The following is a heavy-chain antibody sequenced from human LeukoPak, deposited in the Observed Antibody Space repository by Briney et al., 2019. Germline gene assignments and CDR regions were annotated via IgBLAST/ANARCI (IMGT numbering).Heavy chain of an antibody. CDR2: IYDSANT. D-gene: IGHD6-13*01. Sequence: SETLSLTCTVSGGSIRSYYWSWIRQPPGKGLEWIGYIYDSANTNYSPSLKSRVTISVDTSKNQFSLKLSSVTAADTAVYYCARGVYIAAAQYGYWGQGTLVTASS. CDR3: ARGVYIAAAQYGY. V-gene: IGHV4-59*01. J-gene: IGHJ4*02. CDR1: GGSIRSYY.